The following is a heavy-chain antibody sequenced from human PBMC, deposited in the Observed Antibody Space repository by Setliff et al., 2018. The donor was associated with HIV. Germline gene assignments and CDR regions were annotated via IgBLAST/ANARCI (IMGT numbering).Heavy chain of an antibody. CDR3: ARRGDSSGYYDAFDV. D-gene: IGHD3-22*01. CDR1: GASISSYY. V-gene: IGHV4-4*09. J-gene: IGHJ3*01. CDR2: ISPTGNT. Sequence: SETLSLTCSVSGASISSYYWSWIRQPPGKGLEWIGYISPTGNTNYNPSLKSRVTISTDTSKNQFSLNVRSVTAADTAVYYCARRGDSSGYYDAFDVWGQGTKVTVSS.